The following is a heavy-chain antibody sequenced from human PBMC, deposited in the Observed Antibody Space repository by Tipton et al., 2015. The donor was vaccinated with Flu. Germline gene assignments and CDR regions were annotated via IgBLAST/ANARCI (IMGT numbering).Heavy chain of an antibody. CDR1: GFTFSDYY. CDR2: ISSSGSTI. D-gene: IGHD3-3*01. CDR3: ARERRVRFLEWAPFDY. Sequence: SLRLSCAASGFTFSDYYMSWIRQAPGKGLEWVSYISSSGSTIYYADSVKGRFTISRDNAKNSLYLQMNSLRAEDTAVYYCARERRVRFLEWAPFDYWGQGTLVPVSS. V-gene: IGHV3-11*01. J-gene: IGHJ4*02.